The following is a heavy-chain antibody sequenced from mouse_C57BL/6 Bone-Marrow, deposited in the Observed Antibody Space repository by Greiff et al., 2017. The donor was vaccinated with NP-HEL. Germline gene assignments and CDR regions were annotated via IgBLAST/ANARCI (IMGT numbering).Heavy chain of an antibody. CDR1: GFTFSDYG. V-gene: IGHV5-17*01. Sequence: EVQRVESGGGLVKPGGSLKLSCAASGFTFSDYGMHWVRQAPEKGLEWVAYISSGSSTIYYVDTVKGRFTISRDNAKNTLFLQMTSLRSEDTAMYYCARESHWYFDVWGTGTTVTVSS. CDR2: ISSGSSTI. CDR3: ARESHWYFDV. J-gene: IGHJ1*03.